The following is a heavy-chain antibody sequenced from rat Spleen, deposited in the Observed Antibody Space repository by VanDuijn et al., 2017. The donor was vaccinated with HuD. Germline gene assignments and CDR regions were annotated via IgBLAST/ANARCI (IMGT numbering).Heavy chain of an antibody. D-gene: IGHD5-1*01. CDR3: ASELGHNWFAY. Sequence: EVQLVESGGGLVQPGRSLKLSCVASGFTLSSYWMYWIRQAPGKGLEWVATISPDGGTTYYPDTLKGRFVISKDNAKNTGYLQMTNLRSEDTAMYYCASELGHNWFAYWGQGTLVTVS. V-gene: IGHV5-35*01. J-gene: IGHJ3*01. CDR2: ISPDGGTT. CDR1: GFTLSSYW.